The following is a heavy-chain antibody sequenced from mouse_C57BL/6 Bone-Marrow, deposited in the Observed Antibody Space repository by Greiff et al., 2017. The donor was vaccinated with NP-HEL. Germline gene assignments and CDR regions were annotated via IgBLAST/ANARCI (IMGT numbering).Heavy chain of an antibody. CDR2: MWSGGST. CDR3: ARNYYDYDGGGYFAMDY. D-gene: IGHD2-4*01. CDR1: GFSLTSYG. J-gene: IGHJ4*01. Sequence: QVQLQQSGPGLVQPSQSLSITCTASGFSLTSYGVHWVRQSPGKGLEWLGVMWSGGSTDYNAAFISRLSIINDNSKSQVFFKMNILQADDTAIYYCARNYYDYDGGGYFAMDYWGQGTSVTVSS. V-gene: IGHV2-2*01.